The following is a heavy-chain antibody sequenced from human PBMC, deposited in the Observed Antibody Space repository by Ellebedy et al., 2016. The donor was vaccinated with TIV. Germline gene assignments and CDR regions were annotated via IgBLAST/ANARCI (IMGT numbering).Heavy chain of an antibody. CDR3: ARDYRTRDGFLGMDV. CDR1: GGTFSSYA. CDR2: IIPIFGTT. Sequence: AASVKVSCKASGGTFSSYAISWVRQAPGQGLEWMGGIIPIFGTTNYTQKFQGRVTIIADESTSTAYMELSSLRSEDTAVYYCARDYRTRDGFLGMDVWGQGTTVTVSS. J-gene: IGHJ6*02. D-gene: IGHD5-24*01. V-gene: IGHV1-69*13.